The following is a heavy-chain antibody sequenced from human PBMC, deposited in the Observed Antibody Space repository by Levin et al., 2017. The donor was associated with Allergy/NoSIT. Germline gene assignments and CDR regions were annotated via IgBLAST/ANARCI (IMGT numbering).Heavy chain of an antibody. D-gene: IGHD6-19*01. J-gene: IGHJ4*02. CDR3: AKGTYSSGWSSFDY. CDR2: INWNSGSI. V-gene: IGHV3-9*01. Sequence: GGSLRLSCAASGFTFDDYAMHWVRQAPGKGLEWVSGINWNSGSIGYADSVKGRFAISRDNAKNSLYLQMSSLRAEDTALYYCAKGTYSSGWSSFDYWGQGTLVTVSS. CDR1: GFTFDDYA.